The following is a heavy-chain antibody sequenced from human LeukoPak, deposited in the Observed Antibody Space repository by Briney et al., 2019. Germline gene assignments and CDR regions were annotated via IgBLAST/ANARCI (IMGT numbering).Heavy chain of an antibody. D-gene: IGHD1-26*01. V-gene: IGHV4-59*01. CDR1: GDSISSYY. CDR2: IYYSGST. Sequence: KSSETLSLTCTVSGDSISSYYWSWIRQPPGKGLEWIGYIYYSGSTNYNPSLKSRVTISVDTFKNQFSLKLSSVTAADTAVYYCARGRWELLGHCFDFWGQGTLVTVSS. J-gene: IGHJ4*02. CDR3: ARGRWELLGHCFDF.